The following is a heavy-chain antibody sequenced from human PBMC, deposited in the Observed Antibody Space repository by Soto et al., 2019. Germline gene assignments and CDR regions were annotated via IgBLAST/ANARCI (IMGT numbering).Heavy chain of an antibody. D-gene: IGHD4-17*01. CDR1: GFTFSSYG. V-gene: IGHV3-30*18. Sequence: PGGSLRLSCAASGFTFSSYGMHWVRQAPGKGLEWVAVISYDGSNKYYADSVKGRFTISRDNSKNTLYLQMNSLRAEDTAVYYCAKDLTSPAQKAYGDYYYYGMDVWGQGTTVTVSS. J-gene: IGHJ6*02. CDR2: ISYDGSNK. CDR3: AKDLTSPAQKAYGDYYYYGMDV.